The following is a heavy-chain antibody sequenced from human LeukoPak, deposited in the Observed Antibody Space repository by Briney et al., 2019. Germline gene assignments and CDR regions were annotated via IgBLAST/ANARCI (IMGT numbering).Heavy chain of an antibody. Sequence: PSETLSLTCAVYGGSFSGYYWSWIRQPPGKGLEWIGEINHSGSTNYNPSLKSRVTISVDTSKNQFSLRLSSVTAADTAVYYCASRPTRYSSSWTHQTIDYWGQGTLVTVSS. CDR1: GGSFSGYY. J-gene: IGHJ4*02. CDR3: ASRPTRYSSSWTHQTIDY. CDR2: INHSGST. D-gene: IGHD6-13*01. V-gene: IGHV4-34*01.